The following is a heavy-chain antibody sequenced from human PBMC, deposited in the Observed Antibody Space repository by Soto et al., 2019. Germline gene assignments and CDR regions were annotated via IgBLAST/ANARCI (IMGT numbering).Heavy chain of an antibody. CDR2: FCSDGTT. D-gene: IGHD5-18*01. CDR3: VMDTHSPARFDH. V-gene: IGHV3-53*01. J-gene: IGHJ4*02. CDR1: GEFTVSTSF. Sequence: EVQLVESGGSLIQRGGSLRLSCAASGEFTVSTSFMGWVRQAPGKGLEWVSTFCSDGTTYYADPVTGRLTISRDNSKSTLYLQMNNLEVEDTAVYYFVMDTHSPARFDHWGQGTLVTVSS.